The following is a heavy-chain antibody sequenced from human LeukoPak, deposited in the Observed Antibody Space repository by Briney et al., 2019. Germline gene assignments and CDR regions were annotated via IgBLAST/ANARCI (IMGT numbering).Heavy chain of an antibody. V-gene: IGHV3-7*01. CDR3: AGERPSSSWYDF. CDR2: IKQDGSEK. J-gene: IGHJ5*01. Sequence: PGGSLRLSCAASGFSFKDYWMSWVRQAPGKGLEWVANIKQDGSEKYYADSVRGRFTISRDDGKKSLYLQMNSLRVEDTAVYYCAGERPSSSWYDFWGQGTLVTVSS. CDR1: GFSFKDYW. D-gene: IGHD6-13*01.